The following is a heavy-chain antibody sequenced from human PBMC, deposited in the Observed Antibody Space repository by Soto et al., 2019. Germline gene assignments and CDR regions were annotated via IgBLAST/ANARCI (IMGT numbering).Heavy chain of an antibody. Sequence: GASVKVSCKASGFDFGSFGIQFLRQTRGRGLEWIGWIVVASGRTNYAQQFQGRVAFSRDMSSTTAYMDLYDLKSDDTAVYFCSADHPHTAIGWPVWGQGTTVTVSS. V-gene: IGHV1-58*02. CDR3: SADHPHTAIGWPV. J-gene: IGHJ6*02. CDR1: GFDFGSFG. CDR2: IVVASGRT.